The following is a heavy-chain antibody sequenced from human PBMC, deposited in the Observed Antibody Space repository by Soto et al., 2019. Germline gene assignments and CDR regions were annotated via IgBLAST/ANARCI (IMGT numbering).Heavy chain of an antibody. CDR2: ISYDGSNK. D-gene: IGHD6-13*01. CDR1: GFTFSSYG. Sequence: VQLVESGGGLVQPGGSLRLSCAASGFTFSSYGMHWVRQAPGKGLEWVAVISYDGSNKYYADSVKGRFTISRDNSKNTLYLQMNSLRAEDTAVYYCAKDIIAAAGTNAFDIWGQGTMVTVSS. J-gene: IGHJ3*02. V-gene: IGHV3-30*18. CDR3: AKDIIAAAGTNAFDI.